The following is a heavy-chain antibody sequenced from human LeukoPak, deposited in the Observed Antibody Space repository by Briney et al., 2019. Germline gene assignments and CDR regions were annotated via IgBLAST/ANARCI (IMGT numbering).Heavy chain of an antibody. V-gene: IGHV4-38-2*02. CDR2: IYHSGST. Sequence: SETLSLTCIVSGYSISSGYYWVWIRQPPGKGLEWIGSIYHSGSTYYNPSLKSRVTISVDTSKNQFSMKLTSVTAADTAVYYCARVPAPYYYYMDVWGKGTTVTISS. CDR3: ARVPAPYYYYMDV. J-gene: IGHJ6*03. CDR1: GYSISSGYY.